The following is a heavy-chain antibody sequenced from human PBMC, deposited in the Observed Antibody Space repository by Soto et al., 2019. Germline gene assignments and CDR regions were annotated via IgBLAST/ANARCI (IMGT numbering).Heavy chain of an antibody. J-gene: IGHJ4*02. D-gene: IGHD3-22*01. CDR3: ARESTYDYDSSGYPPPDFDY. V-gene: IGHV1-18*01. CDR2: ISAYNGNT. Sequence: ASVKVSCKASGYTFTSYGISWVRQAPGQGLEWMGWISAYNGNTNYAQKLQGRVTMTTDTSTSTAYMELRSLRSDDTAVYYCARESTYDYDSSGYPPPDFDYWGQGTLVPVAS. CDR1: GYTFTSYG.